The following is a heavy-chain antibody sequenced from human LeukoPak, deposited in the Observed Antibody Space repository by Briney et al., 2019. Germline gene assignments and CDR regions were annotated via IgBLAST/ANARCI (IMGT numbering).Heavy chain of an antibody. CDR3: ASYSSRWTEYFQH. CDR1: GDSVSSNSAA. V-gene: IGHV6-1*01. D-gene: IGHD6-13*01. Sequence: SQTLSLTCVISGDSVSSNSAAWNWIRHSPSRGLEWLGRTYYRSKWYNDYALSVNSRITINPDTSKNQFSLQLSSVTAADTAVYYCASYSSRWTEYFQHWGQGTLVTVSS. CDR2: TYYRSKWYN. J-gene: IGHJ1*01.